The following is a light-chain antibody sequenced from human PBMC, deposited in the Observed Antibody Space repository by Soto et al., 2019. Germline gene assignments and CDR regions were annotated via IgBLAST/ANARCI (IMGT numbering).Light chain of an antibody. J-gene: IGKJ4*02. V-gene: IGKV3-20*01. Sequence: EIVVTQSPGTLSLSPGERATLSCRASRSVSYSYLAWYQQRPGQAPRLIIYGASRRATGIPDRFSGSGSGTDVRLTDRRLEPEDLAVYCCQQQASAPTFGGGT. CDR1: RSVSYSY. CDR3: QQQASAPT. CDR2: GAS.